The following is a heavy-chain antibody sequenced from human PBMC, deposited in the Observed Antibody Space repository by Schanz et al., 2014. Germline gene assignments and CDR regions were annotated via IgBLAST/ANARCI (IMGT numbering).Heavy chain of an antibody. J-gene: IGHJ6*03. D-gene: IGHD4-17*01. V-gene: IGHV3-23*04. CDR3: ARAPVTVGPYHYYMDV. Sequence: EVHLVESGGGLVQPGGSLRLSCAASGFTFSSYAMTWVRQAPGMGLEWVSAISGRDGSTYYADSVRGRFTISRDNSKNTLYLQMNSLRAEDTAVYYCARAPVTVGPYHYYMDVWGKGTTXTVS. CDR2: ISGRDGST. CDR1: GFTFSSYA.